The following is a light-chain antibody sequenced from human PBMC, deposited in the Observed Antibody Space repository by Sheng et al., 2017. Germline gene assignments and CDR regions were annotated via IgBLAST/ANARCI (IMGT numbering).Light chain of an antibody. CDR3: SSYTTXSTYV. J-gene: IGLJ1*01. CDR2: DVT. Sequence: QSALTQPASVSGSPGQSITISCTGSSSDIGGFNLVSWYQQLPGKAPQLLIYDVTNRPSGVSPRFSASKSANTASLTVSGLQAEDEADYYCSSYTTXSTYVFGTGTNGHRP. CDR1: SSDIGGFNL. V-gene: IGLV2-14*03.